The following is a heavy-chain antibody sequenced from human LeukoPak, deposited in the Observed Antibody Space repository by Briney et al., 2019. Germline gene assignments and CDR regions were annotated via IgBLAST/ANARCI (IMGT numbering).Heavy chain of an antibody. CDR2: ISGSVGGT. Sequence: GGSLRLSCAGSGISLSNYGMSWVRQAPGKGLEWVAGISGSVGGTNYADSVKGRFTISRDNPKNTLYLQMNRLRAQDTDVYFCAKRGVVIRVILVGFHKEAYYFDSWGQGALVTVSS. D-gene: IGHD3-22*01. V-gene: IGHV3-23*01. CDR1: GISLSNYG. J-gene: IGHJ4*02. CDR3: AKRGVVIRVILVGFHKEAYYFDS.